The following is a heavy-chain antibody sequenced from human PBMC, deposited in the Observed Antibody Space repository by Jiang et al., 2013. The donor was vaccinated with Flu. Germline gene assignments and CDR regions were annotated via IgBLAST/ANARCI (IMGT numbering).Heavy chain of an antibody. D-gene: IGHD3-3*01. V-gene: IGHV1-18*01. CDR2: ISAYNGNT. Sequence: SGAEVKKPGASVKVSCKASGYTFTSYGISWVRQAPGQGLEWMGWISAYNGNTNYAQKLQGRVTMTTDTSTSTAYMELRSLRSDDTAVYYCARDRDRRYYDFWSGYYYYYYGMDVWGQGTTVTVSS. CDR3: ARDRDRRYYDFWSGYYYYYYGMDV. J-gene: IGHJ6*02. CDR1: GYTFTSYG.